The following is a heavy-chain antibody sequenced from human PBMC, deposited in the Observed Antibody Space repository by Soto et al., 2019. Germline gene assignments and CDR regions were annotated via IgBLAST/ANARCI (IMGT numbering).Heavy chain of an antibody. D-gene: IGHD1-26*01. CDR2: IYYSGST. J-gene: IGHJ5*02. CDR3: ARDMHAGFTHYFDP. V-gene: IGHV4-39*02. CDR1: GASISSSSFY. Sequence: SETLSLTCTVSGASISSSSFYWGWVRQPPGKGLEWIGSIYYSGSTRYNPSLKSRVTISADTSKNQFSLKLSSVTAADTAVYYCARDMHAGFTHYFDPWGQGTLVTVSS.